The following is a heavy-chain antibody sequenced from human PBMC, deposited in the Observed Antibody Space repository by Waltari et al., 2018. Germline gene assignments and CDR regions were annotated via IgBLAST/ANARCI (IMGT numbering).Heavy chain of an antibody. Sequence: QVQLVQSGAEVKKPGASVKVSCKVSGYTLTELSMHWVRQATGQGLAWMGCMNPNMGNIASAQKFHGRVTMPRNTATSTSYMELSSLRSDDTAVYYCARACRDSSWYVWFDPWGQGTLVTVSS. V-gene: IGHV1-8*01. CDR1: GYTLTELS. CDR2: MNPNMGNI. CDR3: ARACRDSSWYVWFDP. D-gene: IGHD6-13*01. J-gene: IGHJ5*02.